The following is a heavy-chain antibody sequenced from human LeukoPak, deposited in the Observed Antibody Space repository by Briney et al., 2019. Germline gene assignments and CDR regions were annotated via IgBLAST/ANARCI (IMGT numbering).Heavy chain of an antibody. V-gene: IGHV3-23*01. CDR3: AKAFTYYYDTSGYYHFDY. Sequence: GGSLRLSCAASGFTFSSYAMSWVRQAPGKGLEWVSAISGSGGSTYYADSVKGRFTITRDNSKNTLYLQMNSLRAEDTAVYYCAKAFTYYYDTSGYYHFDYWGQGTLVTVSS. D-gene: IGHD3-22*01. CDR2: ISGSGGST. CDR1: GFTFSSYA. J-gene: IGHJ4*02.